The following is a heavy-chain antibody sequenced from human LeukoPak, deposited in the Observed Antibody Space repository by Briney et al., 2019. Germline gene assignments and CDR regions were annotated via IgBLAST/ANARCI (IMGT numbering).Heavy chain of an antibody. CDR3: ARGGGYSYVSSY. CDR2: INPNSGGT. CDR1: GYTFTGYY. J-gene: IGHJ4*02. Sequence: ASVTVSFKASGYTFTGYYMHWVRQAPGQGLEWMGWINPNSGGTNYAQKFQGRVTITRDTSISTAYMELSRLRSDDTAVYYCARGGGYSYVSSYWGQGTLVTVSS. D-gene: IGHD5-18*01. V-gene: IGHV1-2*02.